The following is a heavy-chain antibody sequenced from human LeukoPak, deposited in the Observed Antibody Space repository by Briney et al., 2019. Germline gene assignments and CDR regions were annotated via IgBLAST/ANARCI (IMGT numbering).Heavy chain of an antibody. CDR1: GSTFSSHT. D-gene: IGHD2-2*01. V-gene: IGHV3-48*04. J-gene: IGHJ4*02. Sequence: PGGSLRLSCAASGSTFSSHTMNWVRQAPGKGLEWISYISNTGSVIYYADSVKGRFTISRDNAKNSQYLQMNSLRAEDTAVYYCARNLPAADYWGQGTLVTVSS. CDR2: ISNTGSVI. CDR3: ARNLPAADY.